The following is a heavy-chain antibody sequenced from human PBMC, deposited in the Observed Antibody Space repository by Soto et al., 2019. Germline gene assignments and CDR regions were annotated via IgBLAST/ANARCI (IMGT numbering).Heavy chain of an antibody. CDR3: ASSTANDYVWGSYRYLDY. V-gene: IGHV1-2*02. D-gene: IGHD3-16*02. CDR2: INPNSGGT. J-gene: IGHJ4*02. CDR1: GYTFTGYY. Sequence: QVQLVQSGAEVKKPGASVKVSCKASGYTFTGYYMHWVRQAPGQGLEWMGWINPNSGGTNYAQKFQGRVTMTRDTSISTAYMELSRLRSDDTAVYYCASSTANDYVWGSYRYLDYWGQGTLVTVSS.